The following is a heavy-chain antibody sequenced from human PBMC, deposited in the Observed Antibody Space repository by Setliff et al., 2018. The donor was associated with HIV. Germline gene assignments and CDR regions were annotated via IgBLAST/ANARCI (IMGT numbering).Heavy chain of an antibody. V-gene: IGHV1-69*10. CDR1: GGTFSSYA. CDR2: IIPIVGIA. D-gene: IGHD3-22*01. J-gene: IGHJ3*02. Sequence: SVKVSCKASGGTFSSYAISWVRQALGQGLQWMGGIIPIVGIANYVQKFQGRVTITADKSTSTVYMEFSSLRSEDTAVYYCARGARDMIVVIGGDAFDIWGQGTMVTV. CDR3: ARGARDMIVVIGGDAFDI.